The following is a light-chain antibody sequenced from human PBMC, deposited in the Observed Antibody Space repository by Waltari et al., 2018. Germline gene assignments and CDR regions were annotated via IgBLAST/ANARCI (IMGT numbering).Light chain of an antibody. CDR3: QQSYSGPWT. CDR1: QIISNY. Sequence: DIQMTQSPSSLSASVGDRFTITCRASQIISNYLNWYQQKPGKAPKLLIYAASRLQSGVPSTFSGSGSGTDFTLTISSLQPEDFATYYCQQSYSGPWTFGQGTKVDIK. J-gene: IGKJ1*01. CDR2: AAS. V-gene: IGKV1-39*01.